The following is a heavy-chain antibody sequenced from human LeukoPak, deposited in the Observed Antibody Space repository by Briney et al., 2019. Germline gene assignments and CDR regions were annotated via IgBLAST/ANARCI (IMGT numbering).Heavy chain of an antibody. J-gene: IGHJ3*02. CDR1: GYTFTSYG. CDR3: ARDPLLSSSYFRDAFDI. V-gene: IGHV1-69*04. Sequence: GASVKVSFKASGYTFTSYGISWVRQAPGQGLEWMGRIIPILGIANYAQKFQGRVTITADKSTSTAYMELSSLRSEDTAVYYCARDPLLSSSYFRDAFDIWGQGTMVTVSS. CDR2: IIPILGIA. D-gene: IGHD6-13*01.